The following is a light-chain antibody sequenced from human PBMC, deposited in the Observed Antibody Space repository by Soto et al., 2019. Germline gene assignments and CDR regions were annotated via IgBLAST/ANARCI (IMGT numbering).Light chain of an antibody. CDR1: SSDVGVYNY. CDR3: SSYTSNSTCV. V-gene: IGLV2-14*01. CDR2: DVS. Sequence: QSVLTQPASVSGSPGQSITISCTGTSSDVGVYNYVSWYQQHPGKATKLMIYDVSNRPSGVSNRFSGSKSGNTATLTISGLQAEDEADYYCSSYTSNSTCVFGTGTKVTVL. J-gene: IGLJ1*01.